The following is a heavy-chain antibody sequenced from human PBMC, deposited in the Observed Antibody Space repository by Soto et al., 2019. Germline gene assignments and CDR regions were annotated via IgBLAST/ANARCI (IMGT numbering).Heavy chain of an antibody. CDR2: ISYDASKD. D-gene: IGHD6-19*01. Sequence: QVQLVESGGGVVQPGRSLRLSCAASGFTFSSYGMHWVRRAPGKGLEWVALISYDASKDYYADSVKGRFTISRDNSQNTLFLQMNSVRAEDATVYYCAKDLYSRAVAGAPVDSWGQGTLVIVSS. CDR1: GFTFSSYG. V-gene: IGHV3-30*18. CDR3: AKDLYSRAVAGAPVDS. J-gene: IGHJ4*02.